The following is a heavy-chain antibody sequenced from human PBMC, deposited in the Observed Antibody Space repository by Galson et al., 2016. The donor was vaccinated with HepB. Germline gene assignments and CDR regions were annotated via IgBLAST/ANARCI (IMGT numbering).Heavy chain of an antibody. D-gene: IGHD1/OR15-1a*01. CDR3: ATFIEEHSSFES. V-gene: IGHV3-7*01. CDR1: GFTFTTYW. Sequence: RLSCAVSGFTFTTYWMSWVRQAPGKGLEWVANIKQDESEKFYVDSVKGRFTVSRDNAKNSLFLQMRSLRAEDTAVYFCATFIEEHSSFESWGQGTLVTVSS. J-gene: IGHJ4*02. CDR2: IKQDESEK.